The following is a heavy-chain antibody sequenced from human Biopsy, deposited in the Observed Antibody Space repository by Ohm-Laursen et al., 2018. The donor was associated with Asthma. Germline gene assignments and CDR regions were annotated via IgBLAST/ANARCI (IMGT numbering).Heavy chain of an antibody. J-gene: IGHJ5*02. CDR3: ARTTYGHDGFDP. Sequence: SQTLSLTCTVSGGSINIGDYYWSWIRKHPVKGLEWIEHIYYRGSTYYNPSLKSRVSISLDTSKNQFSLSLTPVTAADTAVYYCARTTYGHDGFDPWGQGTLVTVSS. CDR2: IYYRGST. V-gene: IGHV4-31*03. D-gene: IGHD4-17*01. CDR1: GGSINIGDYY.